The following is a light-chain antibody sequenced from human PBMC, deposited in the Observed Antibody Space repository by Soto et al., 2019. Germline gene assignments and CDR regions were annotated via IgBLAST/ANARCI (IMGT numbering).Light chain of an antibody. V-gene: IGLV2-14*01. CDR1: SSDVGDFGY. CDR2: EVS. Sequence: QSVLTQPASVSGSPGQSITLSCTGTSSDVGDFGYVSWYQQHPRKAPKLMIYEVSYRPSGVSNRLSGSKSGNTASLTISGLQAEDEADYYCSSYTSTSTLLFGGGTKVTVL. J-gene: IGLJ2*01. CDR3: SSYTSTSTLL.